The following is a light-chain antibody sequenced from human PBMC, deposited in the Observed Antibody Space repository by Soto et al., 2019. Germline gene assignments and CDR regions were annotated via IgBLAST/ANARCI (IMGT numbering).Light chain of an antibody. Sequence: QSALTQPASVSGSPGQSITISCTGTSSDVGGYNYVSWYQHHPGKAPKVMIYEVSNRPSGVSNRFSGSKSGSTASLTISGLQAEDEADYYCSSYTSKNTLVFGGGTKVTVL. CDR1: SSDVGGYNY. J-gene: IGLJ3*02. CDR3: SSYTSKNTLV. CDR2: EVS. V-gene: IGLV2-14*01.